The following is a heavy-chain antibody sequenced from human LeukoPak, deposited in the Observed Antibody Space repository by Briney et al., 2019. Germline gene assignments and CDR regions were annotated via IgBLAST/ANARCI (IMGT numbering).Heavy chain of an antibody. CDR1: GFTFSSYS. CDR2: ISSSSSTI. Sequence: PGGSLRLSCAASGFTFSSYSMNWVRQAPGKGLEWVSYISSSSSTIYYADSVKGRFTISRDNAKNSLYLQMNSLRAEDTAVYYCARDVLGRSYMDVWGKGTTVTVSS. J-gene: IGHJ6*03. CDR3: ARDVLGRSYMDV. D-gene: IGHD1-26*01. V-gene: IGHV3-48*01.